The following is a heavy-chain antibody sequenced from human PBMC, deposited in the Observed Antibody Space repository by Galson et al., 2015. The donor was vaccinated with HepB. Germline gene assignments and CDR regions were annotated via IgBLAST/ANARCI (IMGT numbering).Heavy chain of an antibody. J-gene: IGHJ3*02. CDR3: ARTLLRADAFDI. Sequence: SLRLSCAASGFGFSSFAMHWVRQAPGKALEWVAVISHDGSNKYYADSVEGRFTISRDNSKNTLYLQMNSLRAEDTAVYYCARTLLRADAFDIWGQGTMVTVSS. D-gene: IGHD2-15*01. V-gene: IGHV3-30-3*01. CDR1: GFGFSSFA. CDR2: ISHDGSNK.